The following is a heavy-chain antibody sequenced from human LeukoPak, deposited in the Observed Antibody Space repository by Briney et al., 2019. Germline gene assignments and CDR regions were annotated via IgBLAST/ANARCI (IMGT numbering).Heavy chain of an antibody. CDR2: IIPIFGTA. J-gene: IGHJ6*03. V-gene: IGHV1-69*06. D-gene: IGHD3-16*01. Sequence: GASVKVSCKASGGTFSSYAISWVRQAPGQGLEWMGRIIPIFGTANYAQKFQGRVTITADKSTSTAYMELSSLRSEDTAVYYCARGGGAQYYYCMDVWGKGTTVTVSS. CDR1: GGTFSSYA. CDR3: ARGGGAQYYYCMDV.